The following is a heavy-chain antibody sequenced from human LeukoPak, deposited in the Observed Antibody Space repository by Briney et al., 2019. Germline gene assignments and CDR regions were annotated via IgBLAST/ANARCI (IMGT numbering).Heavy chain of an antibody. V-gene: IGHV1-69*05. J-gene: IGHJ4*02. Sequence: SVKVSCKSSGGTFSSYANSWVRQAPGQGLEWMGGIIPIFGTANYAQKFQGRVTITTDESTSTAYMELSSLRSEDTAVYYCARDGSGDGYNYSDYWGQGTLVTVSS. CDR2: IIPIFGTA. D-gene: IGHD5-24*01. CDR3: ARDGSGDGYNYSDY. CDR1: GGTFSSYA.